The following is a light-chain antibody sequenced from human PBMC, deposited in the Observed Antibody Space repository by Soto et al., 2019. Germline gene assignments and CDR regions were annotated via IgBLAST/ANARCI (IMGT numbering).Light chain of an antibody. V-gene: IGLV1-44*01. CDR3: AAWDDSLNCPV. Sequence: QAVLTQPPSASETPGQRVTISCSGSGSNIGSNSVTWYQQLPGTAPKLLIYSDHQRPSGVPDRFSGSKSGTSASLAISGLQSEDEADYYCAAWDDSLNCPVFGGGTKLTVL. CDR1: GSNIGSNS. J-gene: IGLJ2*01. CDR2: SDH.